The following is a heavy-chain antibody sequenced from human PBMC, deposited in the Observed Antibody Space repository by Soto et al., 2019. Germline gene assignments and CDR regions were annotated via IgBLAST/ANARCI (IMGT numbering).Heavy chain of an antibody. CDR1: GGSISSGVYY. Sequence: SETLSLTCTVSGGSISSGVYYWSWIRHHPGNGLEWIGYIYYSGSTYYNPSLKSRVTISVDTSKNQFSLKLSSVTAADTAVYYCARGIAGSGRGDYFAYWGQGTLVTVSS. D-gene: IGHD3-10*01. V-gene: IGHV4-31*03. CDR3: ARGIAGSGRGDYFAY. CDR2: IYYSGST. J-gene: IGHJ4*02.